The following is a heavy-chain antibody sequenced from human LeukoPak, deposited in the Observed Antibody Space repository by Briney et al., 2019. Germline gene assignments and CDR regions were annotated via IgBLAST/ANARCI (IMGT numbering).Heavy chain of an antibody. CDR1: GGSISSYY. V-gene: IGHV4-59*01. CDR2: IYYSGST. D-gene: IGHD3-22*01. CDR3: ARGPPHNYYDSSGAKPRWFDP. Sequence: SETLSLTCTASGGSISSYYWSWIRQPPGKGLEWIGYIYYSGSTNYNPSLKSRVTISVDTSKNQFSLKLSSVTAADTAVYYCARGPPHNYYDSSGAKPRWFDPWGQGTLVTVSS. J-gene: IGHJ5*02.